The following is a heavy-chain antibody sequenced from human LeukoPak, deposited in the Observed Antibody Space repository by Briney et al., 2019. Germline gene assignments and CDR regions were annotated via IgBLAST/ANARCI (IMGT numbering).Heavy chain of an antibody. CDR3: VRVPDISAAGNWFDP. CDR1: GFTFSDYS. J-gene: IGHJ5*02. D-gene: IGHD6-13*01. Sequence: GGCLRLSCAASGFTFSDYSMNWVRQAPGKGLEWVSYISSSSSTIFYADSVKGRFTISRDNAKNSLYLQMNSLRAEDTAVYYCVRVPDISAAGNWFDPWGQGTLVTVSS. CDR2: ISSSSSTI. V-gene: IGHV3-48*04.